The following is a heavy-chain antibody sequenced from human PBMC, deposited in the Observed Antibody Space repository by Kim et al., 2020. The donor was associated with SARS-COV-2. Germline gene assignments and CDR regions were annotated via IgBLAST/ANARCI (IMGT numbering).Heavy chain of an antibody. D-gene: IGHD2-2*01. J-gene: IGHJ3*02. V-gene: IGHV4-34*01. Sequence: SETLYLTCAVYGGSFSGYYWSWIRKPPGKGLEWIGEINHSGSTNYNPSLKSRVTISVDTSKNQFSLKLSSVTAADTAVDYCARVPAAMGGAFDIWGKGT. CDR2: INHSGST. CDR1: GGSFSGYY. CDR3: ARVPAAMGGAFDI.